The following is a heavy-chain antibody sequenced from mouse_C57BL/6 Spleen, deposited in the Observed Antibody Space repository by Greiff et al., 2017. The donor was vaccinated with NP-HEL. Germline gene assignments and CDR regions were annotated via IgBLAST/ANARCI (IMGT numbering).Heavy chain of an antibody. V-gene: IGHV2-6*01. CDR2: IWGVGST. Sequence: VQGVESGPGLVAPSQSLSITCTVSGFSLTSYGVDWVRQSPGKGLEWLGVIWGVGSTNYNSALKSRLSISKDNSKSQVFLKMNSLQTDDTAMYYCARHSSGSEGIDYWGQGTTLTVSS. J-gene: IGHJ2*01. D-gene: IGHD3-1*01. CDR3: ARHSSGSEGIDY. CDR1: GFSLTSYG.